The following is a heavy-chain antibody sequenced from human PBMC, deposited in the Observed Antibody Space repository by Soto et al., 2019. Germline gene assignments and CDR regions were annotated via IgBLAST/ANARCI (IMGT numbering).Heavy chain of an antibody. D-gene: IGHD6-13*01. CDR2: ISYDGSNK. CDR1: GFTFSSYA. J-gene: IGHJ4*02. V-gene: IGHV3-30-3*01. Sequence: QVQLVESGGGVVQPGRSLRLSCAASGFTFSSYAMHWVRQAPGKGLEWVAVISYDGSNKYYADSVKGRFTISRDNSKKTRSLLKHSLRAEDTAVYYCARGQVGSSWYVDYWGQRTLVTVSS. CDR3: ARGQVGSSWYVDY.